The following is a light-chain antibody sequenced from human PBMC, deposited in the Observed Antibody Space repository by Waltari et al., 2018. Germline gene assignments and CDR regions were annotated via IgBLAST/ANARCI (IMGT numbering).Light chain of an antibody. CDR1: QSIRSY. V-gene: IGKV1-39*01. CDR3: QQSYSTPLT. CDR2: DAS. Sequence: DIQMTQSPSSLSASVGDRVTITCRASQSIRSYLNCYQQKPGKAPKLLIYDASNLQSGVPSRFSGSGSGTDFTLTISRLQAEDFATYFCQQSYSTPLTFGGGAKVEIK. J-gene: IGKJ4*01.